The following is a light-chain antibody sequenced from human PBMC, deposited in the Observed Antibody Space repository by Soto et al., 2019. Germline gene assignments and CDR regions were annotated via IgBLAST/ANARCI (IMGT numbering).Light chain of an antibody. J-gene: IGKJ2*01. CDR1: HAVTNNF. CDR2: GAS. Sequence: EIVLPQSPGTLSLSPGERATLSCRASHAVTNNFLAWYQQKPGQAPRLVIYGASSRPAGIPDRFSGSGAGTDFTLSISRLEPEDFAVYFCQQYGTSPATFGQGTKLEIK. V-gene: IGKV3-20*01. CDR3: QQYGTSPAT.